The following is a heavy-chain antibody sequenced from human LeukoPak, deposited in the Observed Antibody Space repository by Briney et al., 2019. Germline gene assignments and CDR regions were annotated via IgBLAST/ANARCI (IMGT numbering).Heavy chain of an antibody. CDR1: GYTFSSYW. V-gene: IGHV3-74*01. CDR3: ARDPLSGSYWGYFDY. Sequence: GGSLRLSCAASGYTFSSYWMHWVRQAPGKGLVWVSRINTDGSSTSYADSVKGRFTISRDNSKNTLYLQMNSLRAEDTAVYYCARDPLSGSYWGYFDYWGQGTLVTVSS. J-gene: IGHJ4*02. D-gene: IGHD1-26*01. CDR2: INTDGSST.